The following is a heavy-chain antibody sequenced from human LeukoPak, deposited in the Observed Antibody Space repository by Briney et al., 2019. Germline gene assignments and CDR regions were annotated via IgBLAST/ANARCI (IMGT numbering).Heavy chain of an antibody. Sequence: PGGSLRLSCAASGFTFDDYGMSWVRQAPGKGLEWVANIKQDGGEKYYVDSVKGRFTISRDNAKNSLYLQMNSLRAEDTAVYYCARRGWSIYYYYYYMDVWGKGTTVTVSS. CDR1: GFTFDDYG. D-gene: IGHD6-19*01. V-gene: IGHV3-7*01. CDR3: ARRGWSIYYYYYYMDV. CDR2: IKQDGGEK. J-gene: IGHJ6*03.